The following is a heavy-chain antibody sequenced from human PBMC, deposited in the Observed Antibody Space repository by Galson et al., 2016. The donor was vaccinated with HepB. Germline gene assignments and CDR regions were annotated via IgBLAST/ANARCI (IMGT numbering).Heavy chain of an antibody. CDR1: GYTFTGYY. J-gene: IGHJ6*02. CDR2: INANSGAT. CDR3: ATKGPHYDYAWGNNRFRAYGLDV. V-gene: IGHV1-2*07. D-gene: IGHD3-16*02. Sequence: SVKVSCKASGYTFTGYYMHWVRQAPGQGLEWMGWINANSGATNYPHKFQGRVTMTRDTSSSTAYMELSRLRSDDTAVYYCATKGPHYDYAWGNNRFRAYGLDVWGQGTTVTVS.